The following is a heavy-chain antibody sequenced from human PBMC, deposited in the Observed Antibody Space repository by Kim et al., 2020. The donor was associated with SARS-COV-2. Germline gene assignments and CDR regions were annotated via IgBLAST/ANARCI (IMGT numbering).Heavy chain of an antibody. J-gene: IGHJ4*02. CDR2: ISDSGGRT. CDR3: AKAGQLPVWGYFDY. V-gene: IGHV3-23*01. Sequence: GGSLRLSCTASGFTFSSYAMTWVRQAPGKGLEWVSGISDSGGRTYYADSVKGRFTISRDNSNNTLYLQISTLSAEDTALYYCAKAGQLPVWGYFDYQGQG. CDR1: GFTFSSYA. D-gene: IGHD3-16*01.